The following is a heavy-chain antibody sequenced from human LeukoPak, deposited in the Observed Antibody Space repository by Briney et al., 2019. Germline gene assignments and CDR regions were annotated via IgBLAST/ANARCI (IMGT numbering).Heavy chain of an antibody. CDR1: GYTFSSSG. J-gene: IGHJ6*03. V-gene: IGHV1-2*02. D-gene: IGHD5-12*01. Sequence: GASVKVSCKASGYTFSSSGFSWVRQAPGQGLEWMGWINPNSGGTNYAQKFQGRVTMTRDTSISTAYMELSRLRSDDTAVYYCARDGSGYDWIGHYYYYMDVWGKGTTVTVSS. CDR3: ARDGSGYDWIGHYYYYMDV. CDR2: INPNSGGT.